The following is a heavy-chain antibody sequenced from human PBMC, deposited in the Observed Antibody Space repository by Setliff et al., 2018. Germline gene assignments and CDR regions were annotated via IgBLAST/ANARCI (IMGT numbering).Heavy chain of an antibody. J-gene: IGHJ4*02. D-gene: IGHD3-3*01. CDR3: RFWSSYYKNDY. CDR2: INQSGNT. V-gene: IGHV4-34*10. CDR1: GGSFIDYY. Sequence: SETLSLTCTVYGGSFIDYYWGWIRQSPGKRPEWIAEINQSGNTNYNPSLNSRVSVSVDTPTNQFSLKVFSVTAADTAVYYCRFWSSYYKNDYWAQGTPVTVS.